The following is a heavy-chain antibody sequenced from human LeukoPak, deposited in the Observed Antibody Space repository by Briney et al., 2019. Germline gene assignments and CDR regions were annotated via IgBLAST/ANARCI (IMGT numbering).Heavy chain of an antibody. J-gene: IGHJ4*02. CDR3: ARERWGYSGALDY. Sequence: SETLSLTCTVSGGSISSYYWSWIRQPPGKGLEWIGYIYYSGSTNYNPSLKSRVTISVDTSKNQFSLKLSSVTAADTAVYYCARERWGYSGALDYWGRGTLVTVSS. CDR1: GGSISSYY. V-gene: IGHV4-59*01. D-gene: IGHD5-12*01. CDR2: IYYSGST.